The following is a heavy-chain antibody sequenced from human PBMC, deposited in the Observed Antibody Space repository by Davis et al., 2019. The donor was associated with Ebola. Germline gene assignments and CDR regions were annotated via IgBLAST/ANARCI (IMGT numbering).Heavy chain of an antibody. CDR3: AKDRPPYPDLDY. V-gene: IGHV3-30*02. CDR2: IRYDGSNK. Sequence: GESLKISCAASGFTFSSYGMHWVRQAPGKGLEWVAFIRYDGSNKYYADSVKGRFTISRDNSKSTLYLQMNSLRAEDTAVYYCAKDRPPYPDLDYWGQGTLVTVSS. D-gene: IGHD2-21*01. CDR1: GFTFSSYG. J-gene: IGHJ4*02.